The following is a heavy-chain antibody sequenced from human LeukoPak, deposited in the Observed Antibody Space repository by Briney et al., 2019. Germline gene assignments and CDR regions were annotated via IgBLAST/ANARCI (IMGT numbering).Heavy chain of an antibody. CDR3: ARVRDGITIFGVEFNWFDP. CDR1: GYTFTSYG. J-gene: IGHJ5*02. Sequence: ASVKVSCKASGYTFTSYGINWVRQATGQGLEWMGWMNPNNGNTNYAQKLQGRVTMTTDTSTSTAYMKLRSLRSDDTAVYYCARVRDGITIFGVEFNWFDPWGQGTLVTVSS. V-gene: IGHV1-18*01. D-gene: IGHD3-3*01. CDR2: MNPNNGNT.